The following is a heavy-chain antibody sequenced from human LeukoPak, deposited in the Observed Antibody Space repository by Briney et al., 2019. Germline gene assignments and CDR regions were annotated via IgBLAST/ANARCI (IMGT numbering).Heavy chain of an antibody. J-gene: IGHJ4*02. CDR1: GGSISSYY. V-gene: IGHV4-59*08. CDR2: IYYSGST. CDR3: ASHRSGDYFDY. Sequence: SETLSLTCTVSGGSISSYYWSWIRQPPGKGLEWIGYIYYSGSTNYNPSLKSRVTISVDTSKNQFSLNLSSVTAADTAVYYCASHRSGDYFDYWGQGTLVTVSS. D-gene: IGHD4-17*01.